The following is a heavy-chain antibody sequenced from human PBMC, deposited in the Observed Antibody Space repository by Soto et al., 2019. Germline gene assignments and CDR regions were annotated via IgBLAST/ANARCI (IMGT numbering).Heavy chain of an antibody. J-gene: IGHJ4*02. CDR2: IYYSGST. CDR1: GGSISSGDYY. Sequence: QVQLQESGPGLVKPSQTLSLTCTVSGGSISSGDYYWSWIRQPPGKGLEWIGYIYYSGSTYYNPSLKSRVTISVDTSKNQCSPKLSSVTAAYTAVYYCARGSAAAAPFDYWGQRTLVTVSS. V-gene: IGHV4-30-4*01. CDR3: ARGSAAAAPFDY. D-gene: IGHD6-13*01.